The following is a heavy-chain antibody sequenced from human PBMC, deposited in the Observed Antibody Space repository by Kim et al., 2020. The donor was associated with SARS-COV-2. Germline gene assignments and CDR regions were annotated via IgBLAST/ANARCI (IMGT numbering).Heavy chain of an antibody. CDR2: ISGSGGST. Sequence: GGSLRLSCAASGFTFSSYAMSWVRQAPGKGLEWVSAISGSGGSTYYADSVKGRFTISRDNSKNTLYLQMNSLRAEDTAVYYCAPRPAMVRGVIIRAPFDYWGQGTLVTVSS. D-gene: IGHD3-10*01. V-gene: IGHV3-23*01. J-gene: IGHJ4*02. CDR3: APRPAMVRGVIIRAPFDY. CDR1: GFTFSSYA.